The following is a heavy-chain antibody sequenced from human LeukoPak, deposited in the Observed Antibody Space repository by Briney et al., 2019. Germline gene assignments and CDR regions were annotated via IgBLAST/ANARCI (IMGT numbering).Heavy chain of an antibody. D-gene: IGHD6-19*01. V-gene: IGHV3-30*03. CDR2: ISYDGSNK. J-gene: IGHJ3*02. CDR3: ARDRTQWLVRGAFDI. Sequence: PGGSLRLSCAASGFTFSNYWMSWVRQAPGKGLEWVAVISYDGSNKYYADSVKGRFTISRDNSKNTLYLQMNSLRAEDTAVYYCARDRTQWLVRGAFDIWGQGTMVTVSS. CDR1: GFTFSNYW.